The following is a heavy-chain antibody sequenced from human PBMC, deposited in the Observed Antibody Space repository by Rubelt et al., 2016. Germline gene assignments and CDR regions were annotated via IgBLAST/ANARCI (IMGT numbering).Heavy chain of an antibody. V-gene: IGHV1-69*04. J-gene: IGHJ4*02. CDR3: ARDRAPLGFIAAAGNVYDY. Sequence: VSCKASGYTFTSYAISWVRQAPGQGLEWMGRIIPILGIANYAQKFQGRVTITADKSTSTAYMELSSLRSEDTAVYYCARDRAPLGFIAAAGNVYDYWGQGTLVTVSS. D-gene: IGHD6-13*01. CDR1: GYTFTSYA. CDR2: IIPILGIA.